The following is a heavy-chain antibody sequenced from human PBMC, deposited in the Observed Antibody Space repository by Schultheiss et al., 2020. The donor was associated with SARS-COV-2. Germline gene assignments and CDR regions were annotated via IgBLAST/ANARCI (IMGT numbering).Heavy chain of an antibody. CDR3: ARQLTRGYSYGHDY. CDR2: IYTSGST. J-gene: IGHJ4*02. Sequence: SQTLSLTCAVSGYSISSGYYWGWIRQPAGKGLEWIGRIYTSGSTNYNPSLKSRVTISVDTSKNQFSLKLSSVTAADTAVYYCARQLTRGYSYGHDYWGQGTLVTVSS. CDR1: GYSISSGYY. V-gene: IGHV4-61*02. D-gene: IGHD5-18*01.